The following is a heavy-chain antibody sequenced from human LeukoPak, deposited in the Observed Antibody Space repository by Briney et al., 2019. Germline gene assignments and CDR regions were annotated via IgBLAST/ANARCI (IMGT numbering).Heavy chain of an antibody. CDR1: GYTLTELS. Sequence: ASVKVSCRVSGYTLTELSMHWVRQAPGKGLEWMGGFDPEDGETIYAQKFQGRVTMTEDTSTDTAYMELSSLRSEDTAVYYCATDLNYGDYVFDYWGQGILVTVSS. CDR2: FDPEDGET. D-gene: IGHD4-17*01. J-gene: IGHJ4*02. CDR3: ATDLNYGDYVFDY. V-gene: IGHV1-24*01.